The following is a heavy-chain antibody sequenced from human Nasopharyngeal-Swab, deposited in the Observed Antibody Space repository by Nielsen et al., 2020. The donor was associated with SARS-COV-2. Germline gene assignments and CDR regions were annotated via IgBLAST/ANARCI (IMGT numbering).Heavy chain of an antibody. D-gene: IGHD3-10*01. V-gene: IGHV4-59*13. J-gene: IGHJ6*02. CDR3: ARDRGEYYYYYGMDV. CDR1: GGSISPFY. CDR2: IYYSGTT. Sequence: SETLSLTCSVSGGSISPFYWSWIRQPPGKGLEWIGYIYYSGTTNYNPSLKSRVTISVDTSKKQFSLKLSSVTAADTAVYYCARDRGEYYYYYGMDVWGQGTTVTVSS.